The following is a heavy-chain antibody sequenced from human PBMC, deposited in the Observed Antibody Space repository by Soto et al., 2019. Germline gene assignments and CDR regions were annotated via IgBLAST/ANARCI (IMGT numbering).Heavy chain of an antibody. V-gene: IGHV1-3*01. CDR1: GYTFTTYA. CDR2: INAGNGNT. Sequence: ASVKVSCKSSGYTFTTYAMHWVRQAPGQRLEWMGWINAGNGNTKYSQKFQGRLTITKDTSKNQVVLTMTNMDPVDTATYYCAHSLIGYYYDSSGSNWFDPWGQGTLVTVSS. D-gene: IGHD3-22*01. CDR3: AHSLIGYYYDSSGSNWFDP. J-gene: IGHJ5*02.